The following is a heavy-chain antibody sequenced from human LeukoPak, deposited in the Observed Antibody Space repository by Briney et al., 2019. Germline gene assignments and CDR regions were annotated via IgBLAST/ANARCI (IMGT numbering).Heavy chain of an antibody. Sequence: GSLRLSCAASGFTFSSYSMNWVRQAPGKGLEWVSSISSSSSYIYYADSVKGRFTISRDNAKNSLYLQMNSLRAEDTAVYYCARASWFGELLPDYWGQGTLVTVSS. CDR2: ISSSSSYI. CDR1: GFTFSSYS. J-gene: IGHJ4*02. V-gene: IGHV3-21*01. D-gene: IGHD3-10*01. CDR3: ARASWFGELLPDY.